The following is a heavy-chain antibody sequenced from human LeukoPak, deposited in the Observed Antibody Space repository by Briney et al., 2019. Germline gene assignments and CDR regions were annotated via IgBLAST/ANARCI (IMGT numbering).Heavy chain of an antibody. Sequence: ASVKVSCKASGYTFTSYYMHWVRQASGQGLEWMGIINPSGGSTSYAQKFQGRVTMTRDMSTSTVYMELSSPRSEDTAVYYCARGKSNRWELLLFDYWGQGTLVTVSS. CDR1: GYTFTSYY. CDR3: ARGKSNRWELLLFDY. CDR2: INPSGGST. J-gene: IGHJ4*02. D-gene: IGHD1-26*01. V-gene: IGHV1-46*01.